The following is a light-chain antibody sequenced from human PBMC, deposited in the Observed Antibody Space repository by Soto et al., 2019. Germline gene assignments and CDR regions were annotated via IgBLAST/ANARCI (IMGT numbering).Light chain of an antibody. CDR3: GSYRSDNTYV. V-gene: IGLV2-14*01. CDR2: DVG. CDR1: SSDVARYNR. J-gene: IGLJ1*01. Sequence: QSVLTQPASVSGSPGQSITISCTGSSSDVARYNRVSWYQHHPGKAPRLIIYDVGSSVVSHRFSGSRSGDAASLTISGLQAEDEADYYCGSYRSDNTYVFGTRTKVTVL.